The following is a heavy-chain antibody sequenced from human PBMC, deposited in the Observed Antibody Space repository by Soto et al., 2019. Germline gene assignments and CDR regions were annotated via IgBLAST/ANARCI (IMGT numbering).Heavy chain of an antibody. J-gene: IGHJ4*02. CDR3: AKDPLLRATWLSPPYFDY. V-gene: IGHV3-23*01. CDR1: GFTFSSYA. Sequence: GGSLRLSCAASGFTFSSYAMSWVRQAPGKGLEWVSAISGSGGSTYYADSVKGRFTISRDNSKNTLYLQMNSLRAEDTAVYYCAKDPLLRATWLSPPYFDYWGQGTLVTVSS. CDR2: ISGSGGST. D-gene: IGHD3-9*01.